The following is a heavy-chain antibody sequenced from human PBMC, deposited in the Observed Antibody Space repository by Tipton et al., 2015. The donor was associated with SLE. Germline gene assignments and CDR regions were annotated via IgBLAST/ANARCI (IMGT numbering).Heavy chain of an antibody. CDR2: IYRSGTA. J-gene: IGHJ4*02. CDR1: GVSISSHY. CDR3: ARDPYDSWSDYQATFDH. D-gene: IGHD3-3*01. V-gene: IGHV4-59*04. Sequence: TLSLTCTVSGVSISSHYWSWIRQPPGKGLEWIGSIYRSGTAYYNPSLKSRVTMSVDTSKNQFSLKLTSVTAADTAVYYCARDPYDSWSDYQATFDHWGQGTLVTVSP.